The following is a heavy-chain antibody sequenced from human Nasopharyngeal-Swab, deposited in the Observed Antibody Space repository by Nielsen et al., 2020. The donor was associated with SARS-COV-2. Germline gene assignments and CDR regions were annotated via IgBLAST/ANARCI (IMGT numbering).Heavy chain of an antibody. D-gene: IGHD3-10*01. V-gene: IGHV3-74*01. CDR3: ATRHLGSGSYL. CDR1: GFTFSSYE. CDR2: INSDGSST. Sequence: GESLKISCAASGFTFSSYEMNWVRQAPGKGLVWVSRINSDGSSTSYADSVKGRFTISRDNAKNTLYLQMNSLRAEDTAVYYCATRHLGSGSYLWGQGTLVTVSS. J-gene: IGHJ4*02.